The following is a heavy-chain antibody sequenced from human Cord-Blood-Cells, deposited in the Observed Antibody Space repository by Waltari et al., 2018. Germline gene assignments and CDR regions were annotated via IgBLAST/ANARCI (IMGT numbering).Heavy chain of an antibody. V-gene: IGHV3-48*02. D-gene: IGHD3-16*01. CDR3: ARVTRMHFDY. CDR1: GFPFSGYS. CDR2: ISSSSSTI. Sequence: EVQLVASGGGLVQPGGSLRLSCAAPGFPFSGYSMNWVRQAPGKGLEWVSYISSSSSTIYYADSVKGRFTISRDNAKNSLYLQMNSLRDEDTAVYYCARVTRMHFDYWGQGTLVTVSS. J-gene: IGHJ4*02.